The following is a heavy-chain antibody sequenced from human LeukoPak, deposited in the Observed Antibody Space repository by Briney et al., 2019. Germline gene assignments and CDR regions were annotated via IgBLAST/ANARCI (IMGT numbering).Heavy chain of an antibody. V-gene: IGHV3-21*01. CDR3: ARRGGLNGPLDY. CDR1: GFTFSSYG. J-gene: IGHJ4*02. D-gene: IGHD3-10*01. CDR2: ISSSSSYI. Sequence: GGSLRLSCAASGFTFSSYGMNWVRQAPGKGLEWVSSISSSSSYIYYADSVKGRFTISRDNAKNSLYLQMNSLRAEDTAVYYCARRGGLNGPLDYWGQGTLVTVSS.